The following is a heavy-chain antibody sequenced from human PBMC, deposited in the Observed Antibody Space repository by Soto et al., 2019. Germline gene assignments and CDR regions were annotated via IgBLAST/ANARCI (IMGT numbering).Heavy chain of an antibody. CDR1: GLTFKTYT. J-gene: IGHJ4*02. CDR3: ARGSMYNWNQSPPDS. V-gene: IGHV3-30-3*01. CDR2: ISYDGSNK. Sequence: PGGSLRLSCAGSGLTFKTYTFHWGRQPPGKGLEWVAVISYDGSNKYYADSVKGRFTVSRDNSKSTLFLQMNSLTPEDTAVYYCARGSMYNWNQSPPDSWGQGTLVTVSS. D-gene: IGHD1-20*01.